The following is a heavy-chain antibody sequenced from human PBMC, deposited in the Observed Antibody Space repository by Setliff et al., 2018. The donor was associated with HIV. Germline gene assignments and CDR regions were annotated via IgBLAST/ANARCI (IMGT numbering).Heavy chain of an antibody. CDR1: GFSISTNGVS. CDR2: IDWDGET. J-gene: IGHJ4*02. Sequence: SGPTLVNPTQTVTLTCSFSGFSISTNGVSVSWVRRPPGRALDWLARIDWDGETHYTTSLKTRLTISKDTTNNRVVLTMTNMDPVDTATYFCTRMGGDLTHFAYWGPGTLVTVSS. V-gene: IGHV2-70*19. D-gene: IGHD3-16*01. CDR3: TRMGGDLTHFAY.